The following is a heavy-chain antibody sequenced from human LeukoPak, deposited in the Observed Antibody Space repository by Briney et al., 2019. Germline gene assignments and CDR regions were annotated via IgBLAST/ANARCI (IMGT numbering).Heavy chain of an antibody. CDR3: ARDPYYYDRSGGFDP. CDR2: IHYSGST. CDR1: GGSFSGYY. D-gene: IGHD3-22*01. J-gene: IGHJ5*02. Sequence: SETLSLTCTVYGGSFSGYYWSWLRQPPGKGLEWIGYIHYSGSTYYNPSLKSRVTISVDTSKNQFSLKLSSVTAADTAVYFCARDPYYYDRSGGFDPWGQGTLVTVSS. V-gene: IGHV4-34*09.